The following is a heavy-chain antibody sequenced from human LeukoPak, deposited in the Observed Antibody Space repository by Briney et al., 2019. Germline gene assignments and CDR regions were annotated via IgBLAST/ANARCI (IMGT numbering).Heavy chain of an antibody. J-gene: IGHJ5*02. CDR3: ARVTHRYDFWSGYYKYNWFDP. CDR1: GYTFTSYY. Sequence: GASVKVSCKASGYTFTSYYMHWVRQAPGQGLEWMGGIIPIFGTANYAQKFQGRVTITADESTSTAYMELSSLRSEDTAVYYCARVTHRYDFWSGYYKYNWFDPWGQGTLVTVSS. D-gene: IGHD3-3*01. V-gene: IGHV1-69*13. CDR2: IIPIFGTA.